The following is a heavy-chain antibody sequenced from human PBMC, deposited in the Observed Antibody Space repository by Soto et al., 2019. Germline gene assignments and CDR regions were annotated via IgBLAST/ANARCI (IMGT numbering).Heavy chain of an antibody. V-gene: IGHV1-69*01. CDR3: ARGLRYCSSTSCYPPGMNYYYYCMDV. D-gene: IGHD2-2*01. Sequence: QVQLVQSGAEVKKPGSSVKVSCKASGGTFSSYAISWVRQAPGQGLEWMGGIIPIFGTANYAQKFQGRVTITADESTSTAYMELSSLRSEDTAVYYCARGLRYCSSTSCYPPGMNYYYYCMDVWGQGTTVTVSS. CDR2: IIPIFGTA. J-gene: IGHJ6*02. CDR1: GGTFSSYA.